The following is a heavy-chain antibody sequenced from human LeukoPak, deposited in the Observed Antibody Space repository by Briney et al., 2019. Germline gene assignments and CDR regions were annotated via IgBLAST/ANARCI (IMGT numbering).Heavy chain of an antibody. V-gene: IGHV4-59*12. D-gene: IGHD3-22*01. CDR3: ARVRYYYEMYNWFDP. J-gene: IGHJ5*02. CDR2: IYYSGTT. Sequence: PSETLSLTCTVSGGSISSYYWNWIRQPPGKGLEWIGYIYYSGTTNYNPSLKSRVSMSVDTSKNQFSLKLSSVTAADTAVYYCARVRYYYEMYNWFDPWGQGTLVTVSS. CDR1: GGSISSYY.